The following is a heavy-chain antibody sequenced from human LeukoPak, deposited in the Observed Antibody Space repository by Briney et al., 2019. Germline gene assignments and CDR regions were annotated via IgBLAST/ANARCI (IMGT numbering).Heavy chain of an antibody. CDR3: ARASAMVRGVDYFDY. Sequence: SETLSLTCTVSGYSISSGYYWGWIRQPPGKGLEWIGSIYHSGSTYYNPSLKSRVTISVDTSKNQFSLKLSSVTAADTAVYYCARASAMVRGVDYFDYWGQGTLVTVSS. D-gene: IGHD3-10*01. CDR1: GYSISSGYY. CDR2: IYHSGST. V-gene: IGHV4-38-2*02. J-gene: IGHJ4*02.